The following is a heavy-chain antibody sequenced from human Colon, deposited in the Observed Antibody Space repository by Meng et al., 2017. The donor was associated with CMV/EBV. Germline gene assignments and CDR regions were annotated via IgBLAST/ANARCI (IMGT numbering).Heavy chain of an antibody. CDR1: GLTFTKAW. J-gene: IGHJ4*02. D-gene: IGHD2-21*01. CDR3: VRADRCGGDCYDRPFDY. Sequence: GESLKISCVASGLTFTKAWMSWVRQAPGKGLEWVSTVNAGGRDTYYADSVKGRFTISRDNSKNTLFLLMSSLRVEDTAVYYCVRADRCGGDCYDRPFDYWGQGSLVTVSS. V-gene: IGHV3-23*01. CDR2: VNAGGRDT.